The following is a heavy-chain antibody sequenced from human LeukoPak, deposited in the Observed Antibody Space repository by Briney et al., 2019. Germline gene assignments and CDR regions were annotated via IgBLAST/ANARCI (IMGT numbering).Heavy chain of an antibody. D-gene: IGHD4-23*01. V-gene: IGHV3-23*01. CDR3: AKGTTTLVVTKIDY. CDR1: GFTFSTYA. CDR2: ISGSGGST. Sequence: GGSLRLSCAASGFTFSTYAMSWVRQAPGKGLEWVSVISGSGGSTYYADSVKGRFTISRDNSKNTLYLQMNSLRAEDTAVYYCAKGTTTLVVTKIDYWGQGTLVTVSS. J-gene: IGHJ4*02.